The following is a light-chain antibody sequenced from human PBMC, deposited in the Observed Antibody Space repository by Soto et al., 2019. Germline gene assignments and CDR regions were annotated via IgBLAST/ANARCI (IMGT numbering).Light chain of an antibody. J-gene: IGLJ2*01. CDR3: QSYDNNIVV. Sequence: QSVLTQPPSASGTPGQRVTISCSGSSSNIGSNTVNWYQQLPGTAPKLLIYSNNQRPSGVPARFSGSIDSSSNSASLTISVLQTEDEADYYCQSYDNNIVVFGGGTKVTVL. CDR1: SSNIGSNT. CDR2: SNN. V-gene: IGLV1-44*01.